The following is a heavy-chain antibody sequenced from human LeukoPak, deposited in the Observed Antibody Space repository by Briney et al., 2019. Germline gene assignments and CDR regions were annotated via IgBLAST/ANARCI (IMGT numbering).Heavy chain of an antibody. Sequence: SETLSLTCTVSGGSITSNSYYWGWIRQPPGKGLEWIGSIYYSGTTYYNPSLKSRVTISVDTSKNQFSLKLTSVTAADTAVYYCARSWFSTGPADYWGQGTLVTVSS. CDR2: IYYSGTT. J-gene: IGHJ4*02. V-gene: IGHV4-39*01. CDR1: GGSITSNSYY. CDR3: ARSWFSTGPADY. D-gene: IGHD6-13*01.